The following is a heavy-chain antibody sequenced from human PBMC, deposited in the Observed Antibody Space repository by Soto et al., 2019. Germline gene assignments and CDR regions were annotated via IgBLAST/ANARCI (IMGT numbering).Heavy chain of an antibody. CDR3: ARSRVGANRFDP. CDR1: GYSLTDYD. Sequence: ASVKVSCTTSGYSLTDYDIHWVRQAAGQGLEWMGWISAYNGNTNYAQKLQGRVTMTTDTSTSTAYMELRSLRSDDTAVYYCARSRVGANRFDPWGQGTLVTVSS. D-gene: IGHD1-26*01. V-gene: IGHV1-18*01. CDR2: ISAYNGNT. J-gene: IGHJ5*02.